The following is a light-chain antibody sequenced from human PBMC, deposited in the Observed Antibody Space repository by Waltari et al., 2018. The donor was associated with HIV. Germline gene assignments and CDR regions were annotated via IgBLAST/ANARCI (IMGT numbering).Light chain of an antibody. CDR2: DNT. Sequence: QSVLTQPPSVSAPPGQKVTISCSRSSSHIGNDYVSWYQHVPGAAPRLLIYDNTKRPSGIPDRFSGSKSGTSATLAITGLQTGDEADYYCGTWDRTLGGGVFGGGTKLTVL. V-gene: IGLV1-51*01. CDR1: SSHIGNDY. CDR3: GTWDRTLGGGV. J-gene: IGLJ3*02.